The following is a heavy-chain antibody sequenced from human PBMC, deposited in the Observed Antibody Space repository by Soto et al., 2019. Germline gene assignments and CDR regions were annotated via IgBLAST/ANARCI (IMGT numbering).Heavy chain of an antibody. Sequence: SGPTVVNPTQTLTLTCSVSGFSLSARGVGVGWIRQPPGKALEWLAIIYWNDDKLYSPSLKSRLTITKDTAENQVVLTMTNMDPVDTATYFCAHSPWGAAPDYWGQGTVVTVSS. CDR1: GFSLSARGVG. D-gene: IGHD3-16*01. J-gene: IGHJ4*02. CDR3: AHSPWGAAPDY. V-gene: IGHV2-5*01. CDR2: IYWNDDK.